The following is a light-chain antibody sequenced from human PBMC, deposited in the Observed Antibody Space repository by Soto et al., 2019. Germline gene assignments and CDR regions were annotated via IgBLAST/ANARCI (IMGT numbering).Light chain of an antibody. CDR2: GAS. CDR1: QSVSSNQ. J-gene: IGKJ1*01. V-gene: IGKV3-20*01. CDR3: QQYGGSPGT. Sequence: EFVLTQSPGTLSLSPGERATLSCRTSQSVSSNQLAWYQQKPGQGPRLLIYGASSRTTGIPDRFSGSGSGTNFTLTISRLETEDFAVYYCQQYGGSPGTLGQGTKVDIK.